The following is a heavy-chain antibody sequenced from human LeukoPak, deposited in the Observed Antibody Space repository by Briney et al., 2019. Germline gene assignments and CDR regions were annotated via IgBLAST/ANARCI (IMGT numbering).Heavy chain of an antibody. CDR3: ARDSRMGIRSYWYFDL. J-gene: IGHJ2*01. V-gene: IGHV6-1*01. D-gene: IGHD7-27*01. CDR1: GDSVSSNSAA. Sequence: SQTLSLTCAISGDSVSSNSAAWNWIRQSPSRGLEWLGRTYYRSKWYNDYAVSVKSRITINPDTSKNQFPLQLNSVTPEDTAVYYCARDSRMGIRSYWYFDLWGRGTLVTVSS. CDR2: TYYRSKWYN.